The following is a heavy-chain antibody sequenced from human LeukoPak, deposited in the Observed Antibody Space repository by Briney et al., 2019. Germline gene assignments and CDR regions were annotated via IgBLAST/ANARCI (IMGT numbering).Heavy chain of an antibody. CDR2: ISYDGNFK. J-gene: IGHJ1*01. Sequence: GGSLRLSCSASGFTLSNYAMHWVRQAPGKGLEWVAVISYDGNFKYYADSVKGRFTISRDFSKNTLYLQMNSLTAEDTAAYYCAREGGGVIAVAGSYFQHWGQGTLVTVSS. CDR1: GFTLSNYA. V-gene: IGHV3-30-3*01. CDR3: AREGGGVIAVAGSYFQH. D-gene: IGHD6-19*01.